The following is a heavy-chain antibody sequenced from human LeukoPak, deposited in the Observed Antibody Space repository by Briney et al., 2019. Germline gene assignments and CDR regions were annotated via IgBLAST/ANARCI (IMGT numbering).Heavy chain of an antibody. CDR1: GYSISSGYY. Sequence: SETLSLTCTVSGYSISSGYYWGWIRQPPGKGLEWIGSIYHSGSTYYNPSLKSRVTISVDTSKNQFSLKLSSVTAADTAVYYCAREGLGGFGELLYSYWGQGTLVTVSS. J-gene: IGHJ4*02. CDR2: IYHSGST. D-gene: IGHD3-10*01. CDR3: AREGLGGFGELLYSY. V-gene: IGHV4-38-2*02.